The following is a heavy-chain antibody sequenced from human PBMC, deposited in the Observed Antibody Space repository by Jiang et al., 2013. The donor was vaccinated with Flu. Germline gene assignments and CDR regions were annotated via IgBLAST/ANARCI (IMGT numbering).Heavy chain of an antibody. CDR1: GFSLSTSGMC. J-gene: IGHJ6*02. Sequence: TQTLTLTCTFSGFSLSTSGMCVSWIRQPPGKALEWLALIDWDDDKYYSTSLKTRLTISKDTSKNQVVLTMANMDPVDTATYYCARIQGDFWSAYYYYGMDVWGQGTTVTVSS. V-gene: IGHV2-70*01. D-gene: IGHD3-3*01. CDR3: ARIQGDFWSAYYYYGMDV. CDR2: IDWDDDK.